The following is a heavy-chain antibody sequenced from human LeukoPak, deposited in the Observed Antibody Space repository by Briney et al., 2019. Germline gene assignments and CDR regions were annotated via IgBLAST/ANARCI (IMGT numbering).Heavy chain of an antibody. D-gene: IGHD2-15*01. J-gene: IGHJ3*02. CDR3: AKDPVYCSGGSCYSRGPMNAFDI. CDR1: GFTFSSYE. CDR2: ISSSGSTI. V-gene: IGHV3-48*03. Sequence: PGGSLRLSCAASGFTFSSYEMNWVRQAPGKGLEWVSYISSSGSTIYYADSVKGRFTISRDNAKNSLYLQMNSLRAEDTAVYYCAKDPVYCSGGSCYSRGPMNAFDIWGQGTMVTVSS.